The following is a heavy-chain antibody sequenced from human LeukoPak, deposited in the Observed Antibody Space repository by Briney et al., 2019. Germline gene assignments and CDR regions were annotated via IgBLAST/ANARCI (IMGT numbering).Heavy chain of an antibody. CDR1: GFTFSDYY. D-gene: IGHD3-22*01. Sequence: AGGSLRLSCAASGFTFSDYYMSWIRQAPGKGLEWVSYISSSGSTIYYADSVKGRFTISRDNAKNSLYLQMNSLRAEDTALYYCAKFFGSSGYYFLDAFDIWGQGTMVTVSS. CDR2: ISSSGSTI. V-gene: IGHV3-11*01. J-gene: IGHJ3*02. CDR3: AKFFGSSGYYFLDAFDI.